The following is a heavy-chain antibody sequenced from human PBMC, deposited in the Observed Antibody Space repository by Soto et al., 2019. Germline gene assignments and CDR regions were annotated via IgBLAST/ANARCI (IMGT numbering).Heavy chain of an antibody. J-gene: IGHJ4*02. CDR2: FYRSLIT. CDR3: ARCSWIHPQQDV. CDR1: VCSIMDDD. Sequence: SETRSLTCTVSVCSIMDDDCSLIRESPGKGLYWIWYFYRSLITDYNPSLKSRGTISVDTCKNQFSLELNSLTAASTALYYCARCSWIHPQQDVWGKRALVIVS. D-gene: IGHD5-18*01. V-gene: IGHV4-59*01.